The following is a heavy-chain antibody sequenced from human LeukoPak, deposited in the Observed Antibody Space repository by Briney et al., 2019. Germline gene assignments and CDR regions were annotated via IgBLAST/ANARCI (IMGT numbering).Heavy chain of an antibody. V-gene: IGHV3-48*04. Sequence: GGSLRLSCAGSGFTFSNSWMGWVRQAPGKGLEWVSYISSSSSTIYYADSVKGRFTISRDNAKNSLYLQMNGLRAEDTAVYYCAREGPSSGYYYYYYGMDVWGQGTTVTVSS. CDR2: ISSSSSTI. D-gene: IGHD3-22*01. J-gene: IGHJ6*02. CDR3: AREGPSSGYYYYYYGMDV. CDR1: GFTFSNSW.